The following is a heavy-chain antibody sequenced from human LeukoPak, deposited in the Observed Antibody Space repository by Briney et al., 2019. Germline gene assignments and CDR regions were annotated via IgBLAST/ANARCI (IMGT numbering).Heavy chain of an antibody. D-gene: IGHD6-13*01. J-gene: IGHJ4*02. CDR2: IRYDGSNK. V-gene: IGHV3-30*02. CDR3: AKDGAMAAAGYYFDY. CDR1: GFTFSRYG. Sequence: GGSLRLSCAASGFTFSRYGMHWVRQAPSKGLEWVAFIRYDGSNKYYADSVKGRFTISRDNSRNTLYLQMNSLRTEDTAVYYCAKDGAMAAAGYYFDYWGQGTPVTVSS.